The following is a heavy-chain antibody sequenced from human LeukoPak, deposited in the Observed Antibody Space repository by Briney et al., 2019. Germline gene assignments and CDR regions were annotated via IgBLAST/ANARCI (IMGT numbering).Heavy chain of an antibody. D-gene: IGHD2-2*01. V-gene: IGHV4-39*07. CDR1: GVSISGSYYY. Sequence: MPSETLSLTCAVSGVSISGSYYYWVWIRQPPGKGLEWIGTIDYSGTTYYKPSLKSRVTISVDTSKNQFSLKLSSVTAADTAVYYCAREVDAAAAYNWFDPWGQGTLVTVSS. J-gene: IGHJ5*02. CDR3: AREVDAAAAYNWFDP. CDR2: IDYSGTT.